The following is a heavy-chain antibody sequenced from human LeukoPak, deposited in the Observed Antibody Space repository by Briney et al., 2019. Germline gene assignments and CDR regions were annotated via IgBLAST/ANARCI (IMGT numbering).Heavy chain of an antibody. D-gene: IGHD4-17*01. J-gene: IGHJ4*02. CDR2: VNHSGYT. V-gene: IGHV4-34*01. Sequence: PSETLSLTCDVSGVSFSTYYWSWIRQSPEKGLEWIGEVNHSGYTNLNPSLKSRVTISVDTSKNQFSLKLSSVTAADTAVYYCARQLYGFYYWGQGTLVTVSS. CDR3: ARQLYGFYY. CDR1: GVSFSTYY.